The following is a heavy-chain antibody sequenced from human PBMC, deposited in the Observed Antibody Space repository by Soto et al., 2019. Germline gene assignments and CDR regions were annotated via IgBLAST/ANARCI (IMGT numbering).Heavy chain of an antibody. J-gene: IGHJ6*02. CDR2: INSDGSST. V-gene: IGHV3-74*01. Sequence: EVQLVESGGGLVQPGGSLRVSCAASGFTFSRFWMHWVRQAPGMGLVWVSRINSDGSSTNYADSVKGRFTISRDNAKNTLYLQMNSLRAEDTAVYYCARAGGSCSGGYCTHLYCYGMDVWGQGTTVTVSS. CDR1: GFTFSRFW. CDR3: ARAGGSCSGGYCTHLYCYGMDV. D-gene: IGHD2-15*01.